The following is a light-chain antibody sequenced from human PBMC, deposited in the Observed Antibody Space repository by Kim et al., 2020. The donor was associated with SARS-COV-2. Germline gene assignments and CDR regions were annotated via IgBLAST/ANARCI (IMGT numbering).Light chain of an antibody. V-gene: IGLV1-51*01. CDR1: SSNIGNNY. Sequence: QSVLTQPPSVSAAPGQKVTISCSGSSSNIGNNYVFWYQQLPGTAPKLLIYDNNKRPSGIPDRFSGSKSGTSATLGITGLQTGDEADYYCGTWDSSLSAVFGGGTQLTVL. CDR2: DNN. J-gene: IGLJ7*01. CDR3: GTWDSSLSAV.